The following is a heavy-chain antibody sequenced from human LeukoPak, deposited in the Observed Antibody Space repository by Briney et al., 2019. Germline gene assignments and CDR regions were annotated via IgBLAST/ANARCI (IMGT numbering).Heavy chain of an antibody. CDR3: ARGRRGSSWYFAFDI. V-gene: IGHV3-66*02. CDR2: IYSGGST. Sequence: PGGSLRLSCAASGFTVNSNYLSWVRRAPGKGLEWVSVIYSGGSTYYADSVKGRFTISRDNSKNTLDLQMNRLRAEDTAGYHCARGRRGSSWYFAFDIWGQGTMVTVSS. J-gene: IGHJ3*02. D-gene: IGHD6-13*01. CDR1: GFTVNSNY.